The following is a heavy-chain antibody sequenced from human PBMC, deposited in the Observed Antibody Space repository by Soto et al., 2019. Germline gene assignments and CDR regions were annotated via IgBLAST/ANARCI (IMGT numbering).Heavy chain of an antibody. D-gene: IGHD2-2*01. CDR3: ARVMAAMQNWLDP. J-gene: IGHJ5*02. V-gene: IGHV4-30-4*01. CDR2: IYHTGTT. CDR1: GGSISSIDYF. Sequence: PSETLSLTCIVSGGSISSIDYFWIWIRQPPGKGLEWIGFIYHTGTTYYNPSLRSRVTISIDTSKSQFSMKLNSVTAADTAVYYCARVMAAMQNWLDPWGQGTLVTVSS.